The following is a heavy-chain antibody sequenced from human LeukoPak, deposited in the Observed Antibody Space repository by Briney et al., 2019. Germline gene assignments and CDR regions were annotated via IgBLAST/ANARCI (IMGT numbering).Heavy chain of an antibody. Sequence: GGSLRLSCAASGITFSSYWMHWVRQAPGKGLVWVSRINSDGSSTSYADSVKGRFTISRDNARNTLYLQMNSLRAEDTAVYYCGRIIAAAGTPGWGQGTLVTVSS. CDR1: GITFSSYW. D-gene: IGHD6-13*01. CDR3: GRIIAAAGTPG. CDR2: INSDGSST. J-gene: IGHJ4*02. V-gene: IGHV3-74*01.